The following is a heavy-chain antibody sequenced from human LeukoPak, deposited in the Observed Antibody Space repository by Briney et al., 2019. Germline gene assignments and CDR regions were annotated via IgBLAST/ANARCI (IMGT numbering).Heavy chain of an antibody. CDR1: GFTFSSYS. CDR2: ISSNGDYI. J-gene: IGHJ4*02. V-gene: IGHV3-21*01. D-gene: IGHD3-22*01. Sequence: GGSLRLSCAASGFTFSSYSMNWVRQAPGKGLEWVSSISSNGDYIYYADSVKGRFTISRDNAKNSLYLQMNSLRAEDTAVYYCARDYYDSSGYSHGASIFDYWGQGTLVTVSS. CDR3: ARDYYDSSGYSHGASIFDY.